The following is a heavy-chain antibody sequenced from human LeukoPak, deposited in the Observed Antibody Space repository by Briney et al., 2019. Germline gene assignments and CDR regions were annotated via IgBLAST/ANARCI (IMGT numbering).Heavy chain of an antibody. CDR1: GGSFSGYY. J-gene: IGHJ4*02. CDR3: ARVRAQGYYYGSGSYHFDY. CDR2: IYTSGST. Sequence: SETLSLTCAVYGGSFSGYYWSWIRQPPGKGLEWIGRIYTSGSTNYNPSLKSRVTISVDTSRNQFSLKLSSVTAADTAVYYCARVRAQGYYYGSGSYHFDYWGQGTLVTVSS. D-gene: IGHD3-10*01. V-gene: IGHV4-4*08.